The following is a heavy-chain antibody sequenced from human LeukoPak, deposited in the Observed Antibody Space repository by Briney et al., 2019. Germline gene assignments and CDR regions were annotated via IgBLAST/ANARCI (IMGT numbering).Heavy chain of an antibody. V-gene: IGHV1-18*01. CDR1: GYTFTSYG. D-gene: IGHD3-22*01. J-gene: IGHJ4*02. CDR3: ARERPSYGSSGLTLFDY. CDR2: ISAYNGNT. Sequence: ASVKVSCKASGYTFTSYGISWVRQAPGQGLEWMGWISAYNGNTNYAQKLQGRVTMTTDTSTSTAYMELRSLRSDDTAVYYCARERPSYGSSGLTLFDYWGQGTLVTVSS.